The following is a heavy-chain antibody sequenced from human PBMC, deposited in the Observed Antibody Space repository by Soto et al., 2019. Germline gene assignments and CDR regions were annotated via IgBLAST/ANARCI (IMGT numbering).Heavy chain of an antibody. Sequence: VSVEVCCEASGDIFTNHYIHWVRQDTGQGLEWMGIINPSGGSTNYLQKFQGRITMTRDTSTSTVYMELSSLRSEDTAVYFCARADYYDSSGFYYDCWGQGSLVTVSS. CDR3: ARADYYDSSGFYYDC. J-gene: IGHJ4*02. CDR1: GDIFTNHY. CDR2: INPSGGST. D-gene: IGHD3-22*01. V-gene: IGHV1-46*01.